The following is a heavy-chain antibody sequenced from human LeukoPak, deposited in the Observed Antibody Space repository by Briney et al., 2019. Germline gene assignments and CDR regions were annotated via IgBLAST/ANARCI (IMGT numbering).Heavy chain of an antibody. J-gene: IGHJ4*02. Sequence: GGSLRLSCAASGFTFSRYSMNWVRQAPGKGLEWVSYISDTSRTIYYADSVQGRFTISRDNAKNTVYLQMNSLRAEDTAVYYCAKAEPASGYDYWGQGTLVTVSS. D-gene: IGHD6-13*01. CDR2: ISDTSRTI. V-gene: IGHV3-48*01. CDR1: GFTFSRYS. CDR3: AKAEPASGYDY.